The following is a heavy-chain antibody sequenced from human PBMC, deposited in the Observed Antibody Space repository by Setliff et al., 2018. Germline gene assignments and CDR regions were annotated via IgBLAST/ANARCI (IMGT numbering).Heavy chain of an antibody. CDR2: INAGNGNT. V-gene: IGHV1-3*01. CDR1: GYSFAKYA. Sequence: ASVKVSCKASGYSFAKYALHWVRQAPGQRLEWMGWINAGNGNTKCSQNFQGRVTITRDTSASTAYVELSSLRSEDTAVYYCATGGTGDYYYYYMDVWGKGTTVTVSS. CDR3: ATGGTGDYYYYYMDV. D-gene: IGHD1-1*01. J-gene: IGHJ6*03.